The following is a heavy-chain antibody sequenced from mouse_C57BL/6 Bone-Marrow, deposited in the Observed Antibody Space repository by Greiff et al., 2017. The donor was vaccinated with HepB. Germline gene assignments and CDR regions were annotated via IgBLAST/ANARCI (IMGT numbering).Heavy chain of an antibody. V-gene: IGHV6-6*01. CDR1: GFTFSDAW. CDR3: TRITTVVAKGAWFAY. J-gene: IGHJ3*01. D-gene: IGHD1-1*01. Sequence: EVKVEESGGGLVQPGGSMKLSCAASGFTFSDAWMDWVRQSPEKGLEWVAEIRNKANNHATYYAESVKGRFTISRDDSKSSVYLQMNSLRAEDTGIYYCTRITTVVAKGAWFAYWGQGTLVTVSA. CDR2: IRNKANNHAT.